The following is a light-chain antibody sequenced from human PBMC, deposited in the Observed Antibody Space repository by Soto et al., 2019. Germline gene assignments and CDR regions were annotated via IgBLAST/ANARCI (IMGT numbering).Light chain of an antibody. CDR1: QTISTW. CDR3: QQYTNTNNPWM. CDR2: YAS. Sequence: DIQVTQSPPTLSASVGDRVTITCRASQTISTWMAWYQQKPGKAPKLLVYYASTLQSGVASRFSGSGSGTEFTLIISGLQPDDSATYYCQQYTNTNNPWMFGQGTKVEI. J-gene: IGKJ1*01. V-gene: IGKV1-5*01.